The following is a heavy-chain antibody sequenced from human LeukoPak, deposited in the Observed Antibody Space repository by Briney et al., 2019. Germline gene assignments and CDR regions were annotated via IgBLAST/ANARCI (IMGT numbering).Heavy chain of an antibody. CDR3: ARGLITVSGLRGDAFDI. D-gene: IGHD3-10*02. V-gene: IGHV3-11*06. J-gene: IGHJ3*02. Sequence: GGSLRLSCAASGFTFSDYYMSWLRQAPGKGLEWVSYISRGNGDTKFADSVKGRFTISRDNANNSLILQMNNLRAEDTAMYYCARGLITVSGLRGDAFDIWGQGTMVTGSS. CDR2: ISRGNGDT. CDR1: GFTFSDYY.